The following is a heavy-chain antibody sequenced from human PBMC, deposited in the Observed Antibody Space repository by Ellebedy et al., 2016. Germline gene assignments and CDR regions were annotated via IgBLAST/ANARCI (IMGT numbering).Heavy chain of an antibody. D-gene: IGHD3-3*01. V-gene: IGHV5-51*01. Sequence: GESLKISCQASGYSFTNSWIAWVRQMPGKGLEWMGIIYPGDSKTKYSPSFQGQATISADKSISTAYLHWNNLKASDTAIYYCARHPNYYTPRRGFYHYGMDVWGQGTTVTVSS. CDR2: IYPGDSKT. CDR1: GYSFTNSW. J-gene: IGHJ6*02. CDR3: ARHPNYYTPRRGFYHYGMDV.